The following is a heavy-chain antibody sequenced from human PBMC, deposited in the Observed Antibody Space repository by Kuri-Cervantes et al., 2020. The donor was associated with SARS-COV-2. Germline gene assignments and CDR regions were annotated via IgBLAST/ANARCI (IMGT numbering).Heavy chain of an antibody. CDR2: IKSKTDGGTT. CDR3: TTDQPFWAGTTGPFDY. V-gene: IGHV3-15*01. CDR1: GFTFSNAW. J-gene: IGHJ4*02. D-gene: IGHD1-7*01. Sequence: GESLKISCAASGFTFSNAWMSWVRQAPGKGLEWVGRIKSKTDGGTTDYAAPVKGRFTISRDDSKSTLYLQMNSLKTEDTAVYYCTTDQPFWAGTTGPFDYWGQGTLVTVSS.